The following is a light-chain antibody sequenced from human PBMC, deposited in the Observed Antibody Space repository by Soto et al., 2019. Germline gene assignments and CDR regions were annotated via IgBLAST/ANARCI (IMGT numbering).Light chain of an antibody. CDR3: MQGTHWPPIT. V-gene: IGKV2-30*01. J-gene: IGKJ2*01. Sequence: DVVMTQSPLSLPVTLGQPASISCRSSQSLVYSDGHTYLNWFQQRPGQSPRRLIYKVSNRDSGVRDRFSGSGSGTDFTLKISRVEAEDVGVYYCMQGTHWPPITFGQGTKLEIK. CDR1: QSLVYSDGHTY. CDR2: KVS.